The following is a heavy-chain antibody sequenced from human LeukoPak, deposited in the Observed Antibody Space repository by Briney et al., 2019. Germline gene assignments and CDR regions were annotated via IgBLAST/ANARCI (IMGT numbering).Heavy chain of an antibody. CDR3: TLDLRAYDYVN. Sequence: GESLTLSCAASGFTFVNAYMSWVRQAPGKGLEWVGRVKSKAAGETTDYAAPVNGRFTISRDDAKNMAYLHMNSLRSEDTAVYYCTLDLRAYDYVNWGRGTLVTVSS. D-gene: IGHD5-12*01. J-gene: IGHJ4*02. CDR2: VKSKAAGETT. V-gene: IGHV3-15*01. CDR1: GFTFVNAY.